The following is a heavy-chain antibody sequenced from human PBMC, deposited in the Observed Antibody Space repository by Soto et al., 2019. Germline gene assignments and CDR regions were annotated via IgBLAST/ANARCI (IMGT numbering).Heavy chain of an antibody. CDR3: ARRYGSAIDY. CDR1: GGSISSYY. V-gene: IGHV4-59*08. J-gene: IGHJ4*02. Sequence: PSETLSLTCTVSGGSISSYYWSWIRQPPGKGLEWIGYIYYSGSTNYNPSLKSRVTISVDTSKNQFSLKLSSVTAADTAVYYCARRYGSAIDYWGQGTLVTVLL. CDR2: IYYSGST. D-gene: IGHD1-26*01.